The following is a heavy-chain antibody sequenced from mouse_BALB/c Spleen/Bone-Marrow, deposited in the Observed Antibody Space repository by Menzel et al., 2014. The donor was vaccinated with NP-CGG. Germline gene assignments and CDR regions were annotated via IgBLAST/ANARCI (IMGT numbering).Heavy chain of an antibody. J-gene: IGHJ3*01. V-gene: IGHV1-26*01. CDR1: GYTFTDYY. D-gene: IGHD3-1*01. CDR3: ARGTRATYY. CDR2: INPNNGDT. Sequence: EVQLQQSGPELVKPGASVKMSCKASGYTFTDYYMKWVKQNHGKSLEWIGDINPNNGDTFCNQKFKAKATLTVDKSSSTAYLQANSLTSEDSAVYYCARGTRATYYWGQGTLVTVSA.